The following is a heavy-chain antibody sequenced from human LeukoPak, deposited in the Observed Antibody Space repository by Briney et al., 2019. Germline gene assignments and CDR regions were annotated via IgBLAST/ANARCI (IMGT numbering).Heavy chain of an antibody. Sequence: GGSLRLSYAASGFSLSDHYMTWIRQSPGQGLEWVSYISNSGTTIYYADSVKGLFTFSRDNAKNSLYLQMNSLRAEDTAVYYCARGPWGFDSWGQGTLVTVSS. CDR3: ARGPWGFDS. CDR2: ISNSGTTI. CDR1: GFSLSDHY. V-gene: IGHV3-11*04. D-gene: IGHD7-27*01. J-gene: IGHJ4*02.